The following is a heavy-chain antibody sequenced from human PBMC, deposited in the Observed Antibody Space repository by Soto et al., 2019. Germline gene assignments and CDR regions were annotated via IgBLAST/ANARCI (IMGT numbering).Heavy chain of an antibody. V-gene: IGHV4-34*01. CDR2: INHSGST. Sequence: VQLQQWGAGLLRPSETLSLTCAVYGGSFSGYYWSWIRQPPGKGLEWIGEINHSGSTNYNPSLKSRVTISVDTSKNQFSLKLSSVTAADTAVYYCASCGRGLWGYYGMDVWGQGTTVTVSS. J-gene: IGHJ6*02. CDR1: GGSFSGYY. CDR3: ASCGRGLWGYYGMDV. D-gene: IGHD5-18*01.